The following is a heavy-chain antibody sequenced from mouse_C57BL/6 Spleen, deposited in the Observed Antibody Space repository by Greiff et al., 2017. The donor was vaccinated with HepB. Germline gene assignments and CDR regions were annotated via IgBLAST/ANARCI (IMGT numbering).Heavy chain of an antibody. V-gene: IGHV3-6*01. Sequence: EVQLQQSGPGLVKPSQSLSLTCSVTGYSITSGYYWNWIRQFPGNKLEWMGYISYDGSNNYNPSLKNRISITRDTSKNQFFLKLKSVTTEDTATYYCARSGTTVPFDVWGTGTTVTVSS. D-gene: IGHD1-1*01. CDR1: GYSITSGYY. CDR2: ISYDGSN. J-gene: IGHJ1*03. CDR3: ARSGTTVPFDV.